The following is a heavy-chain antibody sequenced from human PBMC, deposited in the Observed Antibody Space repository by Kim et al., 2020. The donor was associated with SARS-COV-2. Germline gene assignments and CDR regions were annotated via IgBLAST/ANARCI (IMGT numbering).Heavy chain of an antibody. Sequence: NSGNKGYAQKFQGRVTMTRNTSISTAYMELSSLRSEDTAVYYCASSYMDVWGKGTTVTVSS. CDR3: ASSYMDV. V-gene: IGHV1-8*01. J-gene: IGHJ6*03. CDR2: NSGNK.